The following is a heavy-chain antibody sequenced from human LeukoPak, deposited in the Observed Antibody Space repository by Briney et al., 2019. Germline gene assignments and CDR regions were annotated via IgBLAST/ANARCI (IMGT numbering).Heavy chain of an antibody. V-gene: IGHV5-51*01. CDR1: GYSFTSYW. CDR3: ARLRVSDRFDY. D-gene: IGHD2/OR15-2a*01. Sequence: KXSGYSFTSYWIGWVRPMPGKGLEWMGIIYPGDSDTRYSPSFQGQVTISADKSISTAYLQWSSLKASDTAMYYCARLRVSDRFDYWGQGTLVTVSS. CDR2: IYPGDSDT. J-gene: IGHJ4*02.